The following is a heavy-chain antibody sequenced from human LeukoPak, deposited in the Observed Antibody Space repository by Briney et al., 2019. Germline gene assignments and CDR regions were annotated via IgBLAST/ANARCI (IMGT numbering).Heavy chain of an antibody. CDR2: IYTSGST. V-gene: IGHV4-4*07. J-gene: IGHJ6*03. D-gene: IGHD6-13*01. CDR1: GGSISSYY. CDR3: ARQRIAAAGEPYYYYMDV. Sequence: SETLSLTCTVSGGSISSYYWSWIRQPAGKGLEWIGRIYTSGSTNYNPSLKSRVTMSVDTSKNQFSLKLSSVTAADTAVYYCARQRIAAAGEPYYYYMDVWGKGTTVTVSS.